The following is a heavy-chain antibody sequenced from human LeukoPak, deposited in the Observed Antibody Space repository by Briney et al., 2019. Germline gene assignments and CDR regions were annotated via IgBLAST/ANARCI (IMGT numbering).Heavy chain of an antibody. Sequence: GGSLRLSCAASGFTFSTYSMNWVRQAPGKGLERVSSISSDSNYIYYADSLKGRFTISRDNAKNSLYLQMISLRAEDTAVYYCARVAFGLYVMDVWGQGTTVTVSS. J-gene: IGHJ6*02. CDR1: GFTFSTYS. CDR3: ARVAFGLYVMDV. D-gene: IGHD3-16*01. CDR2: ISSDSNYI. V-gene: IGHV3-21*01.